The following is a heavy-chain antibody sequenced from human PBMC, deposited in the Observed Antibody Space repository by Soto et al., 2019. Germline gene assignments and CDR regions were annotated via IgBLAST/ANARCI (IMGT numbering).Heavy chain of an antibody. CDR3: AKSMDYSNYFYYYYYGMDV. D-gene: IGHD4-4*01. CDR1: GFTFSSYG. J-gene: IGHJ6*02. V-gene: IGHV3-30*18. Sequence: QVQLVESGGGVVQPGRSLRLSCAASGFTFSSYGMHWVRQAPGKGLEWVAVIPYDGSNKYYADSVKGRFTISRDNSKNTLYLQMNSLRAEDTAVYYCAKSMDYSNYFYYYYYGMDVWGQGTTVTVSS. CDR2: IPYDGSNK.